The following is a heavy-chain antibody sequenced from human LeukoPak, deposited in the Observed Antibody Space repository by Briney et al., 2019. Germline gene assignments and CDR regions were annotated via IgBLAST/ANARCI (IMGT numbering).Heavy chain of an antibody. CDR1: GGSISSYY. D-gene: IGHD5-24*01. CDR2: IYYSGST. CDR3: ARCRDGYNYNWIWSDP. J-gene: IGHJ5*02. Sequence: SETLSLTCTVSGGSISSYYWSWIRQPPGKGLEWIGYIYYSGSTNYNPSLKSRVTISVDTSKNQFSLKLSSVTAADTAVYYCARCRDGYNYNWIWSDPWGQGTLVTVSS. V-gene: IGHV4-59*08.